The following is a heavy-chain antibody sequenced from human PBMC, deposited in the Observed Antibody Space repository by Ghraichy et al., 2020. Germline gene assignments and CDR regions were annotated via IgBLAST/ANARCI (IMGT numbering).Heavy chain of an antibody. CDR3: ARGALAYCGGDCYRLGY. D-gene: IGHD2-21*02. J-gene: IGHJ4*02. V-gene: IGHV4-34*01. CDR2: INHSGST. Sequence: SETLSLTCAVYGGSFSGYYWSWIRQPPGKGLEWIGEINHSGSTNYNPSLKSRVTISVDTSKNQFSLKLSSVTAADTAVYYCARGALAYCGGDCYRLGYWGQGTLVTVSS. CDR1: GGSFSGYY.